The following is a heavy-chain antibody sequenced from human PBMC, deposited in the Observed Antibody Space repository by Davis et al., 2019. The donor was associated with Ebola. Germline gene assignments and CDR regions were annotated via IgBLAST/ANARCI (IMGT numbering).Heavy chain of an antibody. Sequence: GESLKISCAASGFTFSSYAMSWVRQAPGKGLEWVSAISGSGGSTYYADSVKGRFTISRDNSKNTLYLQMNSLRAEDTAVYYCAKGQYYYDSSPPSIWGQGTLVTVSS. D-gene: IGHD3-22*01. J-gene: IGHJ4*02. CDR3: AKGQYYYDSSPPSI. V-gene: IGHV3-23*01. CDR1: GFTFSSYA. CDR2: ISGSGGST.